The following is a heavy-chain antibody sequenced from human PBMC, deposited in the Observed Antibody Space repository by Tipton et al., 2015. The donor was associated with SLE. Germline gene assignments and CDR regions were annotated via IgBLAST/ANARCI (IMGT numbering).Heavy chain of an antibody. CDR1: GDSITSSYY. Sequence: TLSLTCTVSGDSITSSYYWGWIRQPPGKGLEWIASIFQSGSTYYKQSLKSRVTISIDTSKNQFSLNLSSVTAADTALYYCARVGYYFGSGSYGAFDIWGQGSMVTVSS. V-gene: IGHV4-38-2*02. CDR3: ARVGYYFGSGSYGAFDI. J-gene: IGHJ3*02. CDR2: IFQSGST. D-gene: IGHD3-10*01.